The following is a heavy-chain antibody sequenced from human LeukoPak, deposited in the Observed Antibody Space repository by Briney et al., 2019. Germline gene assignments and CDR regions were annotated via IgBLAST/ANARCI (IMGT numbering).Heavy chain of an antibody. D-gene: IGHD4-17*01. CDR1: GFTFSDYY. Sequence: GGSLRLSCAASGFTFSDYYMTWIRQAPGKGLEWISYISNSSTYTNYVNSVEGRFTISRDNAKNSLYLQMNSLRAEDTAVYYCASGLRGFDYWGQGTLVTVSS. V-gene: IGHV3-11*06. CDR2: ISNSSTYT. J-gene: IGHJ4*02. CDR3: ASGLRGFDY.